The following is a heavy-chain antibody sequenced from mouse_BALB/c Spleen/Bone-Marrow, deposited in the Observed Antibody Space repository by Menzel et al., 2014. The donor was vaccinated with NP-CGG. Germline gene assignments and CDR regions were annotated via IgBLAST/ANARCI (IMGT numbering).Heavy chain of an antibody. CDR3: ASLYDGYSVFVY. D-gene: IGHD2-3*01. Sequence: EVMLVESGGGLVKLGGSLKLSCAASGFTFSSYYMSWVRQTPEKRLELVAAINTNGGSTYYPDTVKGRFTISRDNAKNTLYLQMSSLKSEDTALYYCASLYDGYSVFVYWGQWTLVTVSA. J-gene: IGHJ3*01. CDR2: INTNGGST. V-gene: IGHV5-6-2*01. CDR1: GFTFSSYY.